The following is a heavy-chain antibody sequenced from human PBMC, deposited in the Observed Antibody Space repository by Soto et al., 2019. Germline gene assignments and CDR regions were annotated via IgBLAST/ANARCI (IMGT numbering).Heavy chain of an antibody. V-gene: IGHV4-4*02. CDR3: ARKAWGRFCW. CDR2: VFHSGGA. CDR1: GAPISGSVW. Sequence: PSETLSLTCAVSGAPISGSVWWTWVRQPPGKGLEWIGEVFHSGGANYHPSLKSRASMSVDTSRSQFSLELHSVTAADTAVYYGARKAWGRFCWWGPGTRGTVSS. J-gene: IGHJ4*02. D-gene: IGHD3-16*01.